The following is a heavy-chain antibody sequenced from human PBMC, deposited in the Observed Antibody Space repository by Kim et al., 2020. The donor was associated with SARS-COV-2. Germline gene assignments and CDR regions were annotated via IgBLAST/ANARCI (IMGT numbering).Heavy chain of an antibody. CDR2: ISWNSGSI. V-gene: IGHV3-9*01. CDR3: AKEGHSSGWHPTGGYFDS. J-gene: IGHJ4*02. Sequence: GGSLRLSCAASGFTFGDYAMHWVRQAPGKGLEWVSGISWNSGSIGYADSVKGRFTISRDNAKNSLYLQMNSLRAEDTALYYCAKEGHSSGWHPTGGYFDSGGQGTLVTVSS. CDR1: GFTFGDYA. D-gene: IGHD6-19*01.